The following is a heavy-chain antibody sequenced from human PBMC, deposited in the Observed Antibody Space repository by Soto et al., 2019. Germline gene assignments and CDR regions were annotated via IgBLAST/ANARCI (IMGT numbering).Heavy chain of an antibody. Sequence: SVKVSCKASGGTFSSYAISWVRQAPGQGLEWMGGIIPIFGTANYAQKFQGRVTITADKSTSTAYMELSSLRSEDTAVYYCARSLRTQGDFWSGYPPPVYYYYGMDVWGQGTTVTVYS. V-gene: IGHV1-69*06. CDR1: GGTFSSYA. CDR3: ARSLRTQGDFWSGYPPPVYYYYGMDV. J-gene: IGHJ6*02. D-gene: IGHD3-3*01. CDR2: IIPIFGTA.